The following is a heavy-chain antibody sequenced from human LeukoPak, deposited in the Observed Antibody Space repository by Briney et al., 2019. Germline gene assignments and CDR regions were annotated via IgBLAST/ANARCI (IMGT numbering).Heavy chain of an antibody. CDR1: GGSISSSYYY. D-gene: IGHD6-13*01. J-gene: IGHJ6*02. V-gene: IGHV4-39*07. CDR3: ARGPLAAAGTLTYYYYGMDV. CDR2: IYYSGST. Sequence: SETLSLTCTVSGGSISSSYYYWGWIRQPPGKGLEWIGNIYYSGSTYYNPSLKSRVTISVDTSKNQFSLKLSSVTAADTAVYYCARGPLAAAGTLTYYYYGMDVWGQGTTVTVSS.